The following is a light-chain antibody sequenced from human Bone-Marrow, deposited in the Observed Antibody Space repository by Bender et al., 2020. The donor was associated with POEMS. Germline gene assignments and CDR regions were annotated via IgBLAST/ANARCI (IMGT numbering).Light chain of an antibody. CDR3: QSYDTSLTGV. Sequence: QSVVTQPPSLSEAPRQRVTISCSGSSSNIGNHVVNWYQQLPGEAPKLLIYYDDLLTPGVSDRFSASKSGTSASLAISELQSEDEAEYVCQSYDTSLTGVFGGGTKLTVL. CDR2: YDD. J-gene: IGLJ2*01. CDR1: SSNIGNHV. V-gene: IGLV1-36*01.